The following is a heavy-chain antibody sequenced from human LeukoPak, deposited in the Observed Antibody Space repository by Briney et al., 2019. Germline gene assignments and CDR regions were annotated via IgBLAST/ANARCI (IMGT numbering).Heavy chain of an antibody. V-gene: IGHV3-9*01. CDR1: GFIFDDYA. Sequence: GRSLRLSCAGSGFIFDDYAMHWVRQAPGKGLEWFSGISWNSGSIGYADSVKGRFTISRDNAKNSLFLQMNSLRGEDTAFYYCAKAYYYDSSGYIDYWGQGTLVTVSS. CDR3: AKAYYYDSSGYIDY. CDR2: ISWNSGSI. D-gene: IGHD3-22*01. J-gene: IGHJ4*02.